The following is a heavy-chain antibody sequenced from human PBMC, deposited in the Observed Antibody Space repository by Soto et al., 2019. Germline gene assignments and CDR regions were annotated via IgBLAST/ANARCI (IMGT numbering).Heavy chain of an antibody. V-gene: IGHV4-4*07. J-gene: IGHJ6*02. D-gene: IGHD3-10*01. CDR1: GGSISGYY. Sequence: QVQLQASGPGLVKSSETLSLTCTVSGGSISGYYWSWIRQPAGKGLEWIGRLYTMGSTNYNPSLQRRVTMSVDTSKHEFSRKVSFVTAADPAVYSCARVRDYGLGTNRHYYGMEVWGQGTTVTVS. CDR3: ARVRDYGLGTNRHYYGMEV. CDR2: LYTMGST.